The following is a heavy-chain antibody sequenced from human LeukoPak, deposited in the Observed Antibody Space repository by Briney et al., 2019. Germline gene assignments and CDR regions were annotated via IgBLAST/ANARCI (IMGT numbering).Heavy chain of an antibody. CDR2: IYYSGST. CDR1: GGSISSGGYS. Sequence: PSETLSLTCTVSGGSISSGGYSWSWIRQHPGKGLEWIGYIYYSGSTYYNPSLRSRVTMSVDTSKNQFSLRLSSVTAADTAVYYCARQGYISGQGFRNNWFDPWGQGSLVTVSS. CDR3: ARQGYISGQGFRNNWFDP. D-gene: IGHD6-19*01. V-gene: IGHV4-31*03. J-gene: IGHJ5*02.